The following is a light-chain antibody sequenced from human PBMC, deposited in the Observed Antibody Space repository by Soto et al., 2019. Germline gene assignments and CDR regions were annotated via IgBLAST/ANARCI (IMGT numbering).Light chain of an antibody. Sequence: EIVLTQSPATLSVSLGERATLSCRASQSVGSDLAWYQQKPGQAPRLLIYATSTGPTDTLASFSDRATRAPGIPARFSGSGSGTEFTLTISSLRSEDFAVYYCQQYNNWPYTFGQGTKLEIK. CDR2: ATS. V-gene: IGKV3-15*01. J-gene: IGKJ2*01. CDR1: QSVGSD. CDR3: QQYNNWPYT.